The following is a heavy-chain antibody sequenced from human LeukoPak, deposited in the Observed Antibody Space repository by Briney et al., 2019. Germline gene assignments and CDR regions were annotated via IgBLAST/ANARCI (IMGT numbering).Heavy chain of an antibody. CDR1: GGSISSYS. V-gene: IGHV4-59*01. CDR3: ARDGRYYYDSSSFHYYYGMDV. J-gene: IGHJ6*02. Sequence: PSETLSLTCTVSGGSISSYSWSWLRQPPGKGLEWIGYIYDSGSTNYNPSLKSRVTISVDTSKNQFSLRLSSVTAADTAVYYCARDGRYYYDSSSFHYYYGMDVWGQGTTVTVSS. CDR2: IYDSGST. D-gene: IGHD3-22*01.